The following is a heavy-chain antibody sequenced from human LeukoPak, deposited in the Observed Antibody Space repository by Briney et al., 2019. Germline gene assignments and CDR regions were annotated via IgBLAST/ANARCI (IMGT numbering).Heavy chain of an antibody. J-gene: IGHJ4*02. Sequence: GRSLRLSCAASGFTFSNYAMTWVRQAPGMGLEWVSSISGSGSSSYYADSVKGRFTVSRDNSKNTLHLQMNSLRAEDTAVYYCAKDFLYNVVDYWGQGTLVAVSS. D-gene: IGHD3-10*01. CDR2: ISGSGSSS. V-gene: IGHV3-23*01. CDR1: GFTFSNYA. CDR3: AKDFLYNVVDY.